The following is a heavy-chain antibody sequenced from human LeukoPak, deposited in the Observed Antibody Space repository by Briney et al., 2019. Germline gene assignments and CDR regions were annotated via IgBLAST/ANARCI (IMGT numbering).Heavy chain of an antibody. D-gene: IGHD3-3*01. CDR2: ISVGGGT. J-gene: IGHJ4*02. CDR3: TKGAIFGAQIHFDY. Sequence: GGSLRISGAASGLSFSSYAMNWVRQAPGKGLEWVSTISVGGGTYYAESVKGRFSISRDNSKNTLYLQMNSLRAGDTAVYYCTKGAIFGAQIHFDYWGQGTLVTVSS. CDR1: GLSFSSYA. V-gene: IGHV3-23*01.